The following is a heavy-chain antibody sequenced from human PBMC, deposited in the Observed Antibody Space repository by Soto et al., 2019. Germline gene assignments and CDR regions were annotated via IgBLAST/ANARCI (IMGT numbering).Heavy chain of an antibody. CDR1: GFTFSSYW. CDR3: ARDRCRYYGSGPSCYFHY. CDR2: INSDGSST. V-gene: IGHV3-74*01. Sequence: GGSLRLSCAASGFTFSSYWMHWVRQAPGKGLVWVSRINSDGSSTSYADSVKGRFTISRDNAKNTLYLQMNSLRAEDTAVYYCARDRCRYYGSGPSCYFHYWGQGTLVTVSS. J-gene: IGHJ4*02. D-gene: IGHD3-10*01.